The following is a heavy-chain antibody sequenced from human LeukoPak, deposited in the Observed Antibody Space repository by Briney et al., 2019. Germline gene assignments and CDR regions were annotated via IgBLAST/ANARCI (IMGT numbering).Heavy chain of an antibody. Sequence: GGSPRLSCAASGFTFSSYAMSWVRQAPGKGLEWVSAISGSGGSTYYADSVKGRFTISRDNSKNTLYLQMNSLRAEDTAVYYCARGKRSGWYEGIHFDYWGQGTLVTVSS. J-gene: IGHJ4*02. D-gene: IGHD6-19*01. CDR2: ISGSGGST. CDR1: GFTFSSYA. V-gene: IGHV3-23*01. CDR3: ARGKRSGWYEGIHFDY.